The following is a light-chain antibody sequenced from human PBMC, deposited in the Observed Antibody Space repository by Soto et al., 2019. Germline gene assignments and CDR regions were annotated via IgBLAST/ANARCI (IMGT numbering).Light chain of an antibody. Sequence: EIVMTQSPATLSVSPGDRATLSCRASQSVSSNLAWYQQKPGQAPRLLIYGASTRATGIRARFSGSGSGTDFTLTISSLQSEDFAVYYCQQYNDWPPYTFGQGTNLEIK. CDR3: QQYNDWPPYT. CDR2: GAS. J-gene: IGKJ2*01. CDR1: QSVSSN. V-gene: IGKV3-15*01.